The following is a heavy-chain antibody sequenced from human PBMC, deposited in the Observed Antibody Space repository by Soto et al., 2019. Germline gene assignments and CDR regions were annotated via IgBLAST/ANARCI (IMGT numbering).Heavy chain of an antibody. Sequence: GASVKVSCKASGYTFTSYGISWVRQAPGQGLEWMGWISAYNGNTNYAQKLQGRVTMTTDTSTSTAYMELRSLRSDDTAVYYCARGLYITMVRGSWVDPWGQGTLVIVSS. D-gene: IGHD3-10*01. CDR1: GYTFTSYG. CDR3: ARGLYITMVRGSWVDP. V-gene: IGHV1-18*04. J-gene: IGHJ5*02. CDR2: ISAYNGNT.